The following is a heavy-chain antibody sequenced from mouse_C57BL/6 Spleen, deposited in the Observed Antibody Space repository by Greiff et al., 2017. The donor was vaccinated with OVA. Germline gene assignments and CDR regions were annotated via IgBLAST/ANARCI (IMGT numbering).Heavy chain of an antibody. CDR3: AREGGDYLWFAY. J-gene: IGHJ3*01. V-gene: IGHV1-18*01. D-gene: IGHD2-4*01. CDR1: GYTFTDYN. Sequence: EVQLQQSGPELVKPGASVKIPCKASGYTFTDYNMDWVQQSHGKSLEWIGDINPNNGGTIYNQKFKGKATLTVDKSSSTTYMELRSLTSEDTAIYYCAREGGDYLWFAYWGQGTLVTVSA. CDR2: INPNNGGT.